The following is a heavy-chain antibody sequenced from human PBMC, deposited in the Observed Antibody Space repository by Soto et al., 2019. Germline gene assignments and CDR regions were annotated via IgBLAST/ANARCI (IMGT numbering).Heavy chain of an antibody. CDR3: ARVERGTATTVVDAFDI. CDR2: MSHSGGT. J-gene: IGHJ3*02. CDR1: GGSVNSGNYY. V-gene: IGHV4-34*01. Sequence: QVQLQQWGAGLLKPSETLSLTCAVFGGSVNSGNYYWSWIRQPPGKGLRWIGEMSHSGGTHFNPSLKGRVTIWVDTSKNQFSLKMSSVTAADTALYYCARVERGTATTVVDAFDIWGPGTMVTVSS. D-gene: IGHD1-1*01.